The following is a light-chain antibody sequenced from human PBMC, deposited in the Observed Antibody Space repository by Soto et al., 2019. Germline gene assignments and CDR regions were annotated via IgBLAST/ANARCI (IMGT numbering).Light chain of an antibody. Sequence: EFVLTQSPGTLSLSPGDRATFSCRATQSVGDIYLAWYQQKAGQAPRLLIHGTSRRATGIPDRFSGSRSGANFNHTIISVVDEDFVKLWCHQYATSFQFTFCHRTPL. J-gene: IGKJ5*01. V-gene: IGKV3-20*01. CDR3: HQYATSFQFT. CDR1: QSVGDIY. CDR2: GTS.